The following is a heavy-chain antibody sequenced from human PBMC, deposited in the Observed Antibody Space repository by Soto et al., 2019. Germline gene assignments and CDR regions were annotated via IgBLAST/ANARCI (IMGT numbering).Heavy chain of an antibody. V-gene: IGHV4-59*01. CDR2: IYYSGST. Sequence: PSETLSLTCTVSGGSISSYYWSWIRQPPGKGLEWIGYIYYSGSTNCNPSLKSRVTISVDTSKNQFSLKLSSVTAADTAVYYCARVTGDSVYYGMDVWGQGTTVTVSS. CDR3: ARVTGDSVYYGMDV. D-gene: IGHD2-21*02. CDR1: GGSISSYY. J-gene: IGHJ6*02.